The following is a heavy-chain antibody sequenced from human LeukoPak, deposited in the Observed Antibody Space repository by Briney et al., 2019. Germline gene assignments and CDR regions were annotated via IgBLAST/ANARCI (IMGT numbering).Heavy chain of an antibody. Sequence: SETLPLTCTVSGGSISYYYWSWIRQSPGKGLEWIGYIYYSGTTNYNPSLKSRVTISVDRSKNQFSLQLRSVTAADTAVYYCAREDPQTTVPEGMDVWGQGTTVTVSS. CDR2: IYYSGTT. D-gene: IGHD4-17*01. CDR1: GGSISYYY. J-gene: IGHJ6*02. CDR3: AREDPQTTVPEGMDV. V-gene: IGHV4-59*01.